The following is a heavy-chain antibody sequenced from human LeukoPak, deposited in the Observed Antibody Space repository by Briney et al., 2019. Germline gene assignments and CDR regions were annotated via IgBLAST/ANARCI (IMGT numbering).Heavy chain of an antibody. V-gene: IGHV3-64D*06. CDR1: GFTFSDYP. Sequence: GRSLRLSCSASGFTFSDYPMHWVRQAPGKGLESVSTISSNGGNTHYADSVKGRFTISRDNSKNTLYLQMSSLRAEGTALYYCVKDLDDYPPSDAFDLWGQGTMDTVSS. CDR2: ISSNGGNT. CDR3: VKDLDDYPPSDAFDL. J-gene: IGHJ3*01. D-gene: IGHD5-24*01.